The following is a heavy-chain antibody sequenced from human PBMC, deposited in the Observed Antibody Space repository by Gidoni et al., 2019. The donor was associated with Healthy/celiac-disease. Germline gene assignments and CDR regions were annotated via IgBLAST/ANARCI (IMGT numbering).Heavy chain of an antibody. CDR3: ARVTKKRSGSSWFGFDP. V-gene: IGHV4-59*01. CDR2: IYYSGST. CDR1: GGSISSYY. J-gene: IGHJ5*02. Sequence: QVQLQESGPGLVKPSETLSLTCTVSGGSISSYYWSWIRQPPGKGLEWIGYIYYSGSTNYNPSLKSRVTISVDTSKNQFSRKLSSVTAADTAVYYCARVTKKRSGSSWFGFDPWGQGTLVTVSS. D-gene: IGHD6-13*01.